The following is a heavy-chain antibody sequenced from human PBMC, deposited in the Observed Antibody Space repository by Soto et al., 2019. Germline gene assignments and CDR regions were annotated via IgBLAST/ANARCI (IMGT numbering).Heavy chain of an antibody. CDR3: ARDLFSLDFGGFDY. CDR1: GFTFSSYS. Sequence: EVQLVESGGGLVKPGGSLRLSCAASGFTFSSYSMNWVRQAPGKGLEWVSSISSSSSYIYYADSVKGRFTISRDNAKNSLYLQMNSLRAEGTAVYYCARDLFSLDFGGFDYWGQGTLVTVSS. D-gene: IGHD3-10*01. V-gene: IGHV3-21*01. J-gene: IGHJ4*02. CDR2: ISSSSSYI.